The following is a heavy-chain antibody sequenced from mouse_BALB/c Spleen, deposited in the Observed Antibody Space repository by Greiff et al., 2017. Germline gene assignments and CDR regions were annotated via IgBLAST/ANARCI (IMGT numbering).Heavy chain of an antibody. V-gene: IGHV1-53*01. CDR1: GYTFTSYY. J-gene: IGHJ1*01. CDR3: ARWDYGYGYFDV. Sequence: VQLQQSGAELVKPGASVKLSCKASGYTFTSYYMYWVKQRPGQGLEWIGEINPSNGGTNFNEKFKGKATLTIDTSSSTAYMQLSSLTSEDSAVYFCARWDYGYGYFDVWGAGTTVTVSS. D-gene: IGHD1-1*01. CDR2: INPSNGGT.